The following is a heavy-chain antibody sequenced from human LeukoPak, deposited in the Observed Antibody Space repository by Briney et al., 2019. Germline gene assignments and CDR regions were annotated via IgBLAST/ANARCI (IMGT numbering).Heavy chain of an antibody. Sequence: ASVKVSCKASGYTFTSHGISWVRQAPGQGLEWMGWISAYNGNTNYAQKLQGRVTMTTDTSTSTAYMELRSLRSDDTAVYYCARDDYYDSSGYYPFDYWGQGTLVTVSS. D-gene: IGHD3-22*01. CDR3: ARDDYYDSSGYYPFDY. V-gene: IGHV1-18*01. CDR1: GYTFTSHG. J-gene: IGHJ4*02. CDR2: ISAYNGNT.